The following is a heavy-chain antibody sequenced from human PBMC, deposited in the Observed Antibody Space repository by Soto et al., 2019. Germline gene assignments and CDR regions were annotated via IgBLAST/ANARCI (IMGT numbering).Heavy chain of an antibody. Sequence: ASVKVSWKDSGYTFTSCGISWVRQAPGQGLEWMGWISAYNGNTNYAQEPQGRVTMTTDTSTRTVYRELRSLRYDDTAVYYCAGGVDRVELATIKKYYYYYGMDVWGQGTTVTVSS. CDR3: AGGVDRVELATIKKYYYYYGMDV. D-gene: IGHD5-12*01. CDR2: ISAYNGNT. CDR1: GYTFTSCG. V-gene: IGHV1-18*01. J-gene: IGHJ6*02.